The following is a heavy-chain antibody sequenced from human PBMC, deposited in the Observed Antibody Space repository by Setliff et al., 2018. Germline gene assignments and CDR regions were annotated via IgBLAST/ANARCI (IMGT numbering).Heavy chain of an antibody. CDR1: GFTFGDYP. Sequence: ESLKISCAASGFTFGDYPVNWIRQAPGKGLEWIGEINHRGTTSYTPSLKGRVTISVDTSKNLFSLKLSAVTAADTAVYFCARGPRFDYESPTYRRRFDPWGQGTAVTVSS. J-gene: IGHJ5*02. D-gene: IGHD3-22*01. V-gene: IGHV4-34*01. CDR3: ARGPRFDYESPTYRRRFDP. CDR2: INHRGTT.